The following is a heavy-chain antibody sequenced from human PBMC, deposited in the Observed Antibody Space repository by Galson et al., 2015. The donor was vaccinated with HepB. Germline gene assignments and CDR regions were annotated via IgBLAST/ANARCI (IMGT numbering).Heavy chain of an antibody. J-gene: IGHJ4*02. Sequence: SLRLSCAASGFTFSNAWMSWVRQAPGKGLEWVGRIKSETDGGTTDYAAPVKGRFTISRDDSENTLYLQMNSLKTEDTAVYYCTTIFRFGSFWSGLYWGQGTLVTVSS. CDR3: TTIFRFGSFWSGLY. V-gene: IGHV3-15*01. CDR1: GFTFSNAW. D-gene: IGHD3-3*01. CDR2: IKSETDGGTT.